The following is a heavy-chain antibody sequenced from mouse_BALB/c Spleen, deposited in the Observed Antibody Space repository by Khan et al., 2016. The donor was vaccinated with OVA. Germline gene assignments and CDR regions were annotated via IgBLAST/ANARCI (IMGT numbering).Heavy chain of an antibody. CDR3: ARTARIKY. Sequence: EVQLQESGPGLVKPSQSLSLTCTVTGYSITSGYGWNWIRQFPGNKLEWMGYISYSGSTNYNQSLKSRIAITRDTSKNQFFLQLNSVTTEDTATYYCARTARIKYWGQGTTLTVSS. V-gene: IGHV3-2*02. CDR2: ISYSGST. CDR1: GYSITSGYG. D-gene: IGHD1-2*01. J-gene: IGHJ2*01.